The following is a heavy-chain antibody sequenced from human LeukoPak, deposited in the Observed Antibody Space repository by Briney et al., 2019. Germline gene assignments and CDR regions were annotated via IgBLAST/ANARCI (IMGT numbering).Heavy chain of an antibody. CDR2: IYADGAT. Sequence: GGSLRLSCAASGITVSQNDMSWVRQAPGRGLEWVSLIYADGATHYADSVKGRFTISRDNSKNTVYLEMNSLRPEDMAVYFCARDRAGRKAWVEFDPWGQGTLVTVSS. J-gene: IGHJ5*02. CDR1: GITVSQND. V-gene: IGHV3-66*02. CDR3: ARDRAGRKAWVEFDP. D-gene: IGHD3-10*01.